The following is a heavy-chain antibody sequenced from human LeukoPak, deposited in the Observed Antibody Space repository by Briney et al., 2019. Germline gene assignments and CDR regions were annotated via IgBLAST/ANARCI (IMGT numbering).Heavy chain of an antibody. J-gene: IGHJ3*02. CDR1: GFTFSSYS. CDR2: IDSSSSYI. V-gene: IGHV3-21*01. Sequence: GGSLRLSCAASGFTFSSYSMNWVRQAPGKGLVWVSSIDSSSSYIYYADSVKGRFTISRDNAENSLYLRMNSLRAEDTAVYYCVRERPHTGETDAFDIWGQGTMVTVSS. D-gene: IGHD3-16*01. CDR3: VRERPHTGETDAFDI.